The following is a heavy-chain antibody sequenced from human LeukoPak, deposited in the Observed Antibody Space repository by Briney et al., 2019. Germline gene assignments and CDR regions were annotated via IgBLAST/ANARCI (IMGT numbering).Heavy chain of an antibody. V-gene: IGHV3-48*01. J-gene: IGHJ5*02. D-gene: IGHD3-22*01. CDR2: ISSSSTTM. CDR1: GFTFSSYS. Sequence: TGGSLRLSCAAYGFTFSSYSMNWVRQAPGKGLEWVSYISSSSTTMYYADSVKGRFTISRDNAKNSLYLQMNSLRAEDTAVYYCVRAYYDSSASWWWFDPWGQGTLVTVSS. CDR3: VRAYYDSSASWWWFDP.